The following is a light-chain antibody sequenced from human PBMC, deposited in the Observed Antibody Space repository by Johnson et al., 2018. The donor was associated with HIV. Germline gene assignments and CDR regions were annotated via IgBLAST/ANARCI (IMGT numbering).Light chain of an antibody. Sequence: QSVLTQPPSVSAAPGQKVTISCSGSSSNIGNNYVSWYQQLPGTAPKLLIYENNKRPSGIPDRFSGSKSGTSATLGITGLQTGDEADYYCGTWDSSLSAYNYVVGSGTRLTVL. CDR1: SSNIGNNY. V-gene: IGLV1-51*02. CDR3: GTWDSSLSAYNYV. J-gene: IGLJ1*01. CDR2: ENN.